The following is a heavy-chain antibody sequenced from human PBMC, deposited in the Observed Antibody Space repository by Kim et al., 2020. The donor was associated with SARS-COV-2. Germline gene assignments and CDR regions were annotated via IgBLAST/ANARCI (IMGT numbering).Heavy chain of an antibody. CDR3: ARELPTTLYFGF. J-gene: IGHJ4*02. D-gene: IGHD1-26*01. Sequence: SYARKFQGRITVTTDTSTGTVYMELSSLVSADTAVYYCARELPTTLYFGFWGQGTLVTVSS. V-gene: IGHV1-46*01.